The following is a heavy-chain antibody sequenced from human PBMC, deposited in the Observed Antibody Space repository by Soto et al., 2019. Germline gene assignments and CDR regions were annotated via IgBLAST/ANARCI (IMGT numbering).Heavy chain of an antibody. Sequence: GGSLRLSCAASGFTFSSYAMHWVRQAPGKGLEWVAVISYDGSNKYYADSVKGRFTISRDNSKNTLYLQMNSLRAEDTAVYYCARDPRWKSSGYYFHGLDYWGQGTLVTVSS. D-gene: IGHD3-22*01. J-gene: IGHJ4*02. V-gene: IGHV3-30-3*01. CDR2: ISYDGSNK. CDR1: GFTFSSYA. CDR3: ARDPRWKSSGYYFHGLDY.